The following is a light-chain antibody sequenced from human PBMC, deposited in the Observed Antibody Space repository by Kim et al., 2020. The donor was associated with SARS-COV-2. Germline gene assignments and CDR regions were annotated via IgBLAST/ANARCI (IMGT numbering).Light chain of an antibody. J-gene: IGLJ1*01. CDR1: SSDVGGYNY. CDR2: DVS. V-gene: IGLV2-11*01. CDR3: CSYAGSYIPYV. Sequence: SVTISCTGTSSDVGGYNYVSWYQQHPGKAPKLMIYDVSKRPSGVPDRFSGSKSGNTASLTISGLQAEDEADYYCCSYAGSYIPYVFGTGTKVTVL.